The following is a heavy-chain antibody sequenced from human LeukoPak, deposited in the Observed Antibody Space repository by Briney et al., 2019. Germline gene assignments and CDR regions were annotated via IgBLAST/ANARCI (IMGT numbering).Heavy chain of an antibody. CDR3: ARGRKRDYYDSSGYYRIYYYGSDV. CDR2: INHSGST. V-gene: IGHV4-34*01. J-gene: IGHJ6*02. Sequence: SETLSLTCAVYGGSFSGYYWSWIRQPPGKGLEWIGEINHSGSTNYNPSLKSRVTISVDTSKNQFSLKLSFVTAADTAVYYCARGRKRDYYDSSGYYRIYYYGSDVWGQGTTVTVSS. CDR1: GGSFSGYY. D-gene: IGHD3-22*01.